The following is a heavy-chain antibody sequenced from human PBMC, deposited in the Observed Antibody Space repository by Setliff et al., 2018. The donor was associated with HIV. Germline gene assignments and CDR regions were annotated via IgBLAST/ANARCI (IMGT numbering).Heavy chain of an antibody. CDR3: ARSTVGAGASFP. Sequence: LSLTCTVSGGSMSTHYWSWIRQTPGKGLEWIGHIYTTGSTHYNPSLRSRVTISVDKSKNQFSLKLASVTAADTAVYYCARSTVGAGASFPWGRGILVTVSS. CDR2: IYTTGST. CDR1: GGSMSTHY. V-gene: IGHV4-4*08. D-gene: IGHD1-26*01. J-gene: IGHJ5*02.